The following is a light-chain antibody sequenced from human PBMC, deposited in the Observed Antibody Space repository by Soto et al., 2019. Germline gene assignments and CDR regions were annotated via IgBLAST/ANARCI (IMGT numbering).Light chain of an antibody. CDR2: VNSDGGH. J-gene: IGLJ2*01. CDR3: QTWGTGIRGVV. V-gene: IGLV4-69*01. Sequence: QPVLTQSPSASASLGASVKLTSTLNSGHSNYAIAWHQQHPEKGPRYLMKVNSDGGHNRGDGIPDRFSGSSSGAERYLTISSLQSEDEADFYCQTWGTGIRGVVFGGGTQLTVL. CDR1: SGHSNYA.